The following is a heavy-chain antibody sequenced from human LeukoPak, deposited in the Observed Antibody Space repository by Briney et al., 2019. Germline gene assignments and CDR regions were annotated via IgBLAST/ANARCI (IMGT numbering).Heavy chain of an antibody. CDR3: ARDEYSGNEGGVYFDY. V-gene: IGHV3-7*01. D-gene: IGHD1-26*01. J-gene: IGHJ4*02. CDR2: IKQDGSEK. Sequence: GGSLRLSCAASGFTFSSYWMSWVRQAPGKGREWVANIKQDGSEKYYVDSVKGRFTISRDNAKNSLYLQMNSLRAEDTAVYYCARDEYSGNEGGVYFDYWGQGTLVTVSS. CDR1: GFTFSSYW.